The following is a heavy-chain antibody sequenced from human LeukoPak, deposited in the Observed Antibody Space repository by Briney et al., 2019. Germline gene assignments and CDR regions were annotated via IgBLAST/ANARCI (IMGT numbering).Heavy chain of an antibody. CDR2: IIPLFGTA. Sequence: SVKVSCKASGDTFSSYAISWVRQAPGQGLEWMGGIIPLFGTADYAQKFQGRVTITADKSTTTAYMELSSLRSEDTAVYYCARGELGIGASFDYWGQGTLVTVSS. D-gene: IGHD7-27*01. V-gene: IGHV1-69*06. CDR3: ARGELGIGASFDY. CDR1: GDTFSSYA. J-gene: IGHJ4*02.